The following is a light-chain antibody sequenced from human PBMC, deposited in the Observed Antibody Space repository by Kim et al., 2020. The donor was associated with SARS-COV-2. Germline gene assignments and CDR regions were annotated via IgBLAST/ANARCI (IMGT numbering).Light chain of an antibody. CDR2: DNN. V-gene: IGLV1-51*01. CDR3: GTWDSSLSAKV. Sequence: GQTVTISCSGSSSNIGNNYVSWYQQLPGTAPKLLIYDNNKRPSGIPDRFSGSKSGTSATLGITGLQTGDEADYYCGTWDSSLSAKVFGGGTQLTVL. J-gene: IGLJ2*01. CDR1: SSNIGNNY.